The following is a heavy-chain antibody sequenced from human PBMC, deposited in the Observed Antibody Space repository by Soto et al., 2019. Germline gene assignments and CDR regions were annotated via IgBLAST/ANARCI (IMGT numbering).Heavy chain of an antibody. V-gene: IGHV3-21*01. J-gene: IGHJ6*02. CDR2: IRSSSIYI. CDR1: GFTFSSYN. CDR3: AREDPYGMDV. Sequence: EVQLVESGGGLDKPGGSLRLSCAASGFTFSSYNMNWVRQAPGKGLEWVSAIRSSSIYIYYADSVKGRFTISRDNAKTSVYLQMNSLRAEDTSVYYCAREDPYGMDVCGQGTTVTVSS.